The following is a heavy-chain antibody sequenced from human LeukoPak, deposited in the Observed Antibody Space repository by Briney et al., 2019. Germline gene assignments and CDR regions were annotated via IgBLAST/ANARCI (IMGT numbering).Heavy chain of an antibody. CDR1: GFTFDDYA. V-gene: IGHV3-43D*03. Sequence: GGSLRLSCAASGFTFDDYAMHWVRQAPGKGLEWVSLISWDGGSTYYADSVKGRFTISRDNSKNSLYLQMNSLRAEDTALYYCAKGSRPYYYYYYMDVWGKGTTVTVSS. J-gene: IGHJ6*03. CDR2: ISWDGGST. CDR3: AKGSRPYYYYYYMDV.